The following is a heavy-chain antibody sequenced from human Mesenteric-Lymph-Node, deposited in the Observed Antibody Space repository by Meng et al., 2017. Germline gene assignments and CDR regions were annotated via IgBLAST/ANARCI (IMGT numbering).Heavy chain of an antibody. CDR2: INPNSGGT. Sequence: ASVKVSCKASGYTFTGYYMHWVRQAPGQGLEWMGWINPNSGGTNYAQKFQGRVTMTRDTSISTAYMELGSLTFDDTAVYYCVRDELEQWRVGGDYWGQGTLVTVSS. CDR1: GYTFTGYY. J-gene: IGHJ4*02. D-gene: IGHD6-19*01. V-gene: IGHV1-2*02. CDR3: VRDELEQWRVGGDY.